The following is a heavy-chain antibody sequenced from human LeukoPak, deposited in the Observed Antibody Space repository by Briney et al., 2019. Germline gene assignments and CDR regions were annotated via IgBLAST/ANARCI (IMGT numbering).Heavy chain of an antibody. CDR2: IYYSGST. D-gene: IGHD5-18*01. V-gene: IGHV4-30-4*01. CDR3: ARAYVDTAMAFDY. Sequence: SETLSLACTVSGGSISSGDYYWSWIRQPPGKGLEWIGYIYYSGSTYYNPSLKSRVTISVDTSKNQFSLKLSSVTAADTAVYYCARAYVDTAMAFDYWGQGTLVTVSS. CDR1: GGSISSGDYY. J-gene: IGHJ4*02.